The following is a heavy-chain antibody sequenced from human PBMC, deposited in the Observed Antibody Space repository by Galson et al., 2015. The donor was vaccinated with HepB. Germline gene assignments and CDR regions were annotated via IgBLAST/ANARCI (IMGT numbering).Heavy chain of an antibody. CDR1: GDSIRSYNW. CDR3: ARVFSAGWYLDY. V-gene: IGHV4-4*02. CDR2: ISDSGIT. J-gene: IGHJ4*02. Sequence: SETLSLTCAVSGDSIRSYNWWSWVRQPPGKGLEWIGEISDSGITNYNPSLKSRVIISVDKSNNRFDLKLSSVTAADTATYYCARVFSAGWYLDYWGQGTLVSVSS. D-gene: IGHD6-19*01.